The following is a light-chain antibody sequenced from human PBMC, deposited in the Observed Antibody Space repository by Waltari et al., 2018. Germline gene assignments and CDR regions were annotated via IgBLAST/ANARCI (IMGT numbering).Light chain of an antibody. CDR1: QSVLSRSNNKNY. CDR3: QQFYSLPYT. CDR2: WGS. J-gene: IGKJ2*01. V-gene: IGKV4-1*01. Sequence: DIVMTQSQDSLAVSLGERATINCKSSQSVLSRSNNKNYLGWYQQKPGPHPKLLISWGSTREYVVPDLFSGSGSRADCTRANSSLQAEEGAVYYCQQFYSLPYTFGQVTTLEI.